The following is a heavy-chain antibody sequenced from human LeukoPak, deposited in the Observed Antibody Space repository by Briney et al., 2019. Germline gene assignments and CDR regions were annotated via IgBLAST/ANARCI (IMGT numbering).Heavy chain of an antibody. CDR2: IVVGSGNT. J-gene: IGHJ5*02. CDR1: GFTFTSSA. V-gene: IGHV1-58*01. Sequence: SVKVSCKASGFTFTSSAVQWVRQARGQRLEWIGWIVVGSGNTKYAQKFQERVTITRDMSTSTAYMGLSSLRSEDTAVYYCAAASRGTYCGGDCPGAFDPWGQGTLVTVSS. D-gene: IGHD2-21*02. CDR3: AAASRGTYCGGDCPGAFDP.